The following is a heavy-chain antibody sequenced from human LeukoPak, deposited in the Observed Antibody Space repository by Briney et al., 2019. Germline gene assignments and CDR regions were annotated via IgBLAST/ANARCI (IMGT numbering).Heavy chain of an antibody. D-gene: IGHD6-13*01. J-gene: IGHJ6*03. V-gene: IGHV4-34*01. Sequence: SETLSLTCAVYGGSFSGYYWSWIRQPPGKGLEWIGEINHSGSTNYNPSLKSRVTISADTSKNQFSLKLSSVTAADTAVYYCARGWRQQLVLEYYYYYMDVWGKGTTVTVSS. CDR1: GGSFSGYY. CDR3: ARGWRQQLVLEYYYYYMDV. CDR2: INHSGST.